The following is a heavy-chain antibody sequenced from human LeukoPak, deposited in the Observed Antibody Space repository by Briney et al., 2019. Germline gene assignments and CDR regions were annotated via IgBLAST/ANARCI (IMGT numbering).Heavy chain of an antibody. D-gene: IGHD1-1*01. CDR1: GFTFSSYA. Sequence: GGSLRLSCAASGFTFSSYAMHWVRQAPGKGLEWVAVTSPDGNIKYYADAVKGRFTISRDNSKNTLYLQMNSLRGEDTGVYYCARDPVPATARHFDYWGQGTLVTVSS. CDR2: TSPDGNIK. J-gene: IGHJ4*02. CDR3: ARDPVPATARHFDY. V-gene: IGHV3-30-3*01.